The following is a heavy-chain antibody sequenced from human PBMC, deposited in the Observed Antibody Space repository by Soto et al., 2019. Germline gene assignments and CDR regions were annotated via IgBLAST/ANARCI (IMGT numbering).Heavy chain of an antibody. CDR3: ARGNYDFWSGYSINWFDP. V-gene: IGHV1-2*02. J-gene: IGHJ5*02. D-gene: IGHD3-3*01. CDR1: GYTFTGYY. Sequence: VASVKVSCKASGYTFTGYYMHWVRQAPGQGLEWMGWINPNSGGTNYAQKFQGRVTMTRDTSISTAYMELSRLRSDDTAVYYCARGNYDFWSGYSINWFDPWGQGTLVTVSS. CDR2: INPNSGGT.